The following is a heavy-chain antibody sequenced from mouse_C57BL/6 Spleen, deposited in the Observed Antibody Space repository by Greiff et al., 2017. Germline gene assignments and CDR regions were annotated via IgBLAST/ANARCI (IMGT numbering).Heavy chain of an antibody. CDR1: GYTFTSYG. J-gene: IGHJ2*01. V-gene: IGHV1-81*01. Sequence: VKLMESGAELARPGASVKLSCKASGYTFTSYGISWVKQRTGQGLEWIGEIYPRSGNTYYNEKFKGKATLTADKSSSTAYMELRSLTSEDSAVYFCAREYYGSSYDYWGQGTTLTVSS. CDR3: AREYYGSSYDY. D-gene: IGHD1-1*01. CDR2: IYPRSGNT.